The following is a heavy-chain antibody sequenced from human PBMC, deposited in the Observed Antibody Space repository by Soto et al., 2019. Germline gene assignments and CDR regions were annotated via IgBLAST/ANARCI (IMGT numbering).Heavy chain of an antibody. Sequence: QVQLVQSGAEVKKPGSSVKVSCKASGGTFSSYAISWVRQAPGQGLEWMGGIIPIFGTANYAQKFQGRVTITAHESTSIAYMELSSVRTEDTAVYYGARNGPHLYDFLSRTTTGYYYGMDVWGQGTRVTVSS. V-gene: IGHV1-69*01. CDR3: ARNGPHLYDFLSRTTTGYYYGMDV. J-gene: IGHJ6*02. CDR2: IIPIFGTA. CDR1: GGTFSSYA. D-gene: IGHD3-3*01.